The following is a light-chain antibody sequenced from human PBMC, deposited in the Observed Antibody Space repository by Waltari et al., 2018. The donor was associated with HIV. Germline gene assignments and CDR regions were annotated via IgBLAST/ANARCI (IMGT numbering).Light chain of an antibody. Sequence: QSVLTQPPSTSGTPGQRVTISCSGGASTLGSNPVQWYQVFPGTAPKRLIYSSNPVATGVPAPFSASKSATSASLNITGSQSEHAAHYSCATRDDSGDRPMVFGRGTKLTVL. CDR2: SSN. CDR1: ASTLGSNP. CDR3: ATRDDSGDRPMV. J-gene: IGLJ3*02. V-gene: IGLV1-44*01.